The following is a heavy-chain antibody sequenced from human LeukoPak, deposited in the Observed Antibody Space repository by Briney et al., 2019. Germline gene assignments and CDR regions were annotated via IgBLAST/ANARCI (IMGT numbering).Heavy chain of an antibody. D-gene: IGHD4-17*01. CDR2: IYYSGST. CDR3: ARHIRDYGDYPLDS. CDR1: GGSISSSSYY. Sequence: SETLSLTCTVSGGSISSSSYYWGWIRQPPGKGLEWIGHIYYSGSTYYNPSLKSRVTISVDTSKNQFSLKLSSVTAADTAVFYCARHIRDYGDYPLDSWGQGTLVTVSS. V-gene: IGHV4-39*01. J-gene: IGHJ4*02.